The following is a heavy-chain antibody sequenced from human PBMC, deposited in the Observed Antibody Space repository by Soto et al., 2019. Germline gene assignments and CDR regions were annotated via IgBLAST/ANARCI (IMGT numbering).Heavy chain of an antibody. V-gene: IGHV1-69*01. J-gene: IGHJ4*02. CDR3: ARPRTVAATKGYDY. D-gene: IGHD4-4*01. CDR1: GGTFSRYP. CDR2: IIPIFGTI. Sequence: QVQLVQSGAEVKKVGSSVKVSCKASGGTFSRYPIAWVRQAPGHGLEWMGQIIPIFGTISHAQNFQGRITITADEPTSTAYMELSSLRSDDTAVYYCARPRTVAATKGYDYWGQGTLVTVSS.